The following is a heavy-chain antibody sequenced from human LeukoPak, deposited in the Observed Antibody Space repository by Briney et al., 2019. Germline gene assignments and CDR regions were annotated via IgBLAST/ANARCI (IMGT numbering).Heavy chain of an antibody. V-gene: IGHV3-7*03. CDR1: GFTFSSYW. CDR2: IKQDGSEK. D-gene: IGHD6-19*01. CDR3: ARPKGRIAVAGFDY. Sequence: GGSLRLSCAASGFTFSSYWMSWVRQAPGKGLEWVANIKQDGSEKYYVDSVKGRFTISRDNAKNSLYLQMNSLRAEDTAVYYCARPKGRIAVAGFDYWGQGTLVTVSS. J-gene: IGHJ4*02.